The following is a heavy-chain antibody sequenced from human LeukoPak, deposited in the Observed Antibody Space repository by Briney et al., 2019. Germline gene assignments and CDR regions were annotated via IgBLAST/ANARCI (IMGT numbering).Heavy chain of an antibody. CDR1: GYTFTNYY. CDR2: INPSAGTA. CDR3: ARNGWVGAPQLGAFDV. D-gene: IGHD1-26*01. J-gene: IGHJ3*01. Sequence: GASVKVSCKASGYTFTNYYLHWVRQAPGQGLEWMGIINPSAGTASYPQKFQGRVTMTRDTSTTTVYMELTSLRSEDTPAYYCARNGWVGAPQLGAFDVWGRGTMVTVSS. V-gene: IGHV1-46*01.